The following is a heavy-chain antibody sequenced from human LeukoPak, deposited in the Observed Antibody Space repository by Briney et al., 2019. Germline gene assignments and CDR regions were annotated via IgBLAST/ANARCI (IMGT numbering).Heavy chain of an antibody. Sequence: GGSLRLSCAASGFTFSSYWMHWVRQAPGKGLVWVSRINSDGSSTSYADSVKGRFTISRDNSKNTLYLQMNSLRAEDTAVYYCAKDHPLVTLSSSWPDAFDIWGRGTMVTVSS. V-gene: IGHV3-74*01. D-gene: IGHD6-13*01. CDR1: GFTFSSYW. CDR3: AKDHPLVTLSSSWPDAFDI. J-gene: IGHJ3*02. CDR2: INSDGSST.